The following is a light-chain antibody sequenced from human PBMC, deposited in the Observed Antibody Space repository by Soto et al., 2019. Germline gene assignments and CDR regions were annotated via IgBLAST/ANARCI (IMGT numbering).Light chain of an antibody. CDR1: QSISFW. Sequence: IQVSLSPATLSASVGDRVTITCRASQSISFWLAWYQQKPGKAPNLLIYDASTLQSGVPSRFSGSGSGTEFTLTISRLQPDDFATYYCQQYNVYSPTFGQGAKVDIK. CDR3: QQYNVYSPT. CDR2: DAS. V-gene: IGKV1-5*01. J-gene: IGKJ1*01.